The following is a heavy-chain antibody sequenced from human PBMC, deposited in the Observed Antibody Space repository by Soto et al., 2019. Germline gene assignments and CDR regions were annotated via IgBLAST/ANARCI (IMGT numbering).Heavy chain of an antibody. CDR3: ARFNVLRYFDWLLHPPPLRYYGMDV. V-gene: IGHV4-34*01. D-gene: IGHD3-9*01. CDR2: INHSGST. Sequence: SETLSLTCAVYGGSFSGYYWSWIRQPPGKGLEWIGEINHSGSTNYNPSLKSRVTISVDTSKNQFSLKLSSVTAADTAVYYCARFNVLRYFDWLLHPPPLRYYGMDVWGQGTTVTVSS. J-gene: IGHJ6*02. CDR1: GGSFSGYY.